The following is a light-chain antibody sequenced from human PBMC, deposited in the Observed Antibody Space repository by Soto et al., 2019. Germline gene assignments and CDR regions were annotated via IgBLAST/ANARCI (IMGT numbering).Light chain of an antibody. Sequence: QSALTQPRSVSGSPGQSVTISCTGTSSNVGGYNYVSWYQQHPGKAPKLMISDVTNRPSGVPDRFSGSKSGNTASLTISGFQPEDEADYYCCSYAGTYIHYVFGSGTKVTVL. V-gene: IGLV2-11*01. J-gene: IGLJ1*01. CDR2: DVT. CDR3: CSYAGTYIHYV. CDR1: SSNVGGYNY.